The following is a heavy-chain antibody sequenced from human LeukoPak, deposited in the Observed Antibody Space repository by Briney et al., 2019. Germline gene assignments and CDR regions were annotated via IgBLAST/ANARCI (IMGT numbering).Heavy chain of an antibody. CDR2: INPNSGGT. V-gene: IGHV1-2*02. Sequence: ASVKVSCKASGYTFTGYYMHWVRQAPGQGLEWMGWINPNSGGTNYAQKFQGRVTMTRDTSISTAYMELSRLRSDDTAVYYCARVRENDISTGYYSGLVYWGQGTLVTVSS. D-gene: IGHD3-9*01. J-gene: IGHJ4*02. CDR1: GYTFTGYY. CDR3: ARVRENDISTGYYSGLVY.